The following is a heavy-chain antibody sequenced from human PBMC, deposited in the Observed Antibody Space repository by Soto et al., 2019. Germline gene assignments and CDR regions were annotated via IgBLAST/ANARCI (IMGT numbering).Heavy chain of an antibody. D-gene: IGHD3-16*01. J-gene: IGHJ5*02. CDR2: ISHTGST. Sequence: SSETLSLTCAVSGGSISSGNSYSWSWIRQPPGKGLEWIGSISHTGSTSYNPSLKGRVTMSVDKSKNQFSLKLSSVTAADMAVYYCARAVAPYLGTWFDPWGQGTLVTV. V-gene: IGHV4-30-2*01. CDR3: ARAVAPYLGTWFDP. CDR1: GGSISSGNSYS.